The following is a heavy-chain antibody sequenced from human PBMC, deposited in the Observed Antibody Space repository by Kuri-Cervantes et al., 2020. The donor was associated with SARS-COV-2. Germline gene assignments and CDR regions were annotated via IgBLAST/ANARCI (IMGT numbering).Heavy chain of an antibody. CDR1: GGSFSGYY. D-gene: IGHD6-19*01. CDR2: INHSGST. V-gene: IGHV4-34*01. J-gene: IGHJ6*02. CDR3: ARGGRIAVAGTLLPLYYYGMDV. Sequence: SQTLSLTCAVYGGSFSGYYWSWIRQPPGKGLEWIGEINHSGSTNYNPSLKSRVTISVDTSKNQFSLKLSSVTAADAAVYYCARGGRIAVAGTLLPLYYYGMDVWGQGTTVTVSS.